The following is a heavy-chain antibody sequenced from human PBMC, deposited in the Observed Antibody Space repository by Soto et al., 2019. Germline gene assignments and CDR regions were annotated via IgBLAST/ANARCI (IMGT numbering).Heavy chain of an antibody. V-gene: IGHV4-39*01. J-gene: IGHJ4*02. CDR1: GGSISSCSYY. CDR3: ARHFDRKLDYFDY. CDR2: IYYGGST. Sequence: SETLSLTCTVSGGSISSCSYYWGWIRQPPGKGLEWVGSIYYGGSTYYNPSLKSRVTISVNTSKNQFFLKLSCVTAADTAVYYCARHFDRKLDYFDYWGQGTLVTVSS. D-gene: IGHD1-1*01.